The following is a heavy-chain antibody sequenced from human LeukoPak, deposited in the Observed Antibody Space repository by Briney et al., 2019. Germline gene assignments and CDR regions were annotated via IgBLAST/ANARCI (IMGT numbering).Heavy chain of an antibody. D-gene: IGHD3-10*01. CDR1: GYTFTSYD. CDR3: ARGWGSGSYRKSGFDY. V-gene: IGHV1-8*01. CDR2: MTPNSGNT. J-gene: IGHJ4*02. Sequence: ASVKVSCKASGYTFTSYDINWVRQVTGQGLEWMGWMTPNSGNTGYAQKFQGRVTMTRNTSISTAYMELSSLRSEDTAVYYCARGWGSGSYRKSGFDYWGQGTLVTVSS.